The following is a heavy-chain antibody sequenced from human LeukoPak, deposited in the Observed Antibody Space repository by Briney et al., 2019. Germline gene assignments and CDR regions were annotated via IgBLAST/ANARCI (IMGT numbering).Heavy chain of an antibody. V-gene: IGHV6-1*01. CDR3: ARSGAKGPIAAAVPPGWFDP. Sequence: SQTLSLTCAISGDSVSSNSAAWNWIRQSPSRGLEWLGRTYYRSKWYNDYAVSVKSRITINPDTSKNQFSLQLNSVTPEDTAVYYCARSGAKGPIAAAVPPGWFDPWGQGTLVTVSS. J-gene: IGHJ5*02. CDR1: GDSVSSNSAA. D-gene: IGHD6-13*01. CDR2: TYYRSKWYN.